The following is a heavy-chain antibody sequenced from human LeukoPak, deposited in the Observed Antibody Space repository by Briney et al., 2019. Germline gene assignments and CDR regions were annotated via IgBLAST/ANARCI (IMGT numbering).Heavy chain of an antibody. CDR2: IYYSGST. CDR1: GGSISSYY. Sequence: SETLSLTCTVSGGSISSYYWNWIRQPPGKGLEWIGYIYYSGSTNYNPSLKSRVTISVDTSKNQFSLKLSSVTAADTAVYYCARELDDAFDIWGQGTMVTVSS. CDR3: ARELDDAFDI. J-gene: IGHJ3*02. V-gene: IGHV4-59*01. D-gene: IGHD1-1*01.